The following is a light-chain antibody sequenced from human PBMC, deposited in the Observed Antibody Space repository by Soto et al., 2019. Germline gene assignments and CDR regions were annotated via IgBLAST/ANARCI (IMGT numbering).Light chain of an antibody. CDR1: QSLLHYNGFNY. V-gene: IGKV2-28*01. CDR3: MQSLQSPRT. Sequence: EIVMTQSPLSLPVTPGEPASISCRSSQSLLHYNGFNYLDWYLQKPGQSPQLLIYLGSNRASGVPDRFSGSGSGTDFALKISRVEAEDVGVYHCMQSLQSPRTFGQGTNLEIK. J-gene: IGKJ2*02. CDR2: LGS.